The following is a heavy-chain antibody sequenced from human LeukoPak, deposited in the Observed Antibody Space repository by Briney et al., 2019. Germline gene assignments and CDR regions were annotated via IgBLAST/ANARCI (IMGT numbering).Heavy chain of an antibody. V-gene: IGHV1-2*02. CDR3: ARLVPQKTGYCSSTSCYAGAFDI. J-gene: IGHJ3*02. Sequence: ASVKVSCKASGYTFTGYYMHWVRQAPGQGLKWMGWINPNSGGTNYAQKFQGRVTMTRDTSISTAYMELSRLRSDDTAVYYCARLVPQKTGYCSSTSCYAGAFDIWGQGTMVTVSS. CDR1: GYTFTGYY. D-gene: IGHD2-2*01. CDR2: INPNSGGT.